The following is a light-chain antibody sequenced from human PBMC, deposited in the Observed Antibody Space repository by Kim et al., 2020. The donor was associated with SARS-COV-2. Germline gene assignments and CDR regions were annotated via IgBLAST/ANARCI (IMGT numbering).Light chain of an antibody. J-gene: IGKJ2*01. CDR3: QQSDINPYT. CDR1: RSIGNH. V-gene: IGKV1-39*01. Sequence: DIQMTQSPSSLSASVGDRVTITCRASRSIGNHLNWYQQRPGKAPNLLIYAASNLQTGVSSRFSGSESGTDFTLSIRNLQPEDSATYYCQQSDINPYTFGQGTKLEI. CDR2: AAS.